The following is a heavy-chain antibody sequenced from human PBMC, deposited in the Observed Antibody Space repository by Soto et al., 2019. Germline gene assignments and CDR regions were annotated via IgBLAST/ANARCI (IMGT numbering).Heavy chain of an antibody. CDR3: ARGPKRVRGVIIPTAYYYYGMDV. CDR1: GFTFSDYY. D-gene: IGHD3-10*01. Sequence: GGSLRLSCAASGFTFSDYYMSWIRQAPGKGLEWVSYISSSGSTIYYADSVKGRFTISRDNAKNTLYLQMNSLRAEDTAVYYCARGPKRVRGVIIPTAYYYYGMDVWGQGTTVTVSS. J-gene: IGHJ6*02. V-gene: IGHV3-11*01. CDR2: ISSSGSTI.